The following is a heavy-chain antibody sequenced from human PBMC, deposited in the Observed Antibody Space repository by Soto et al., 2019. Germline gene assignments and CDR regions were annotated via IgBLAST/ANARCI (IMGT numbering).Heavy chain of an antibody. V-gene: IGHV3-30-3*01. CDR2: VSHDGNNK. CDR3: VRCWGTGDGSNLGYNWLDP. D-gene: IGHD1-1*01. Sequence: SGXSLRLSCAVFGFTLSDYPLYWFRQAPVNGLEWVAIVSHDGNNKWYADFVKGRFTISRDNVKNTLYLQMNSLRAEDTAVYYCVRCWGTGDGSNLGYNWLDPWGQGTLVTVPQ. J-gene: IGHJ5*02. CDR1: GFTLSDYP.